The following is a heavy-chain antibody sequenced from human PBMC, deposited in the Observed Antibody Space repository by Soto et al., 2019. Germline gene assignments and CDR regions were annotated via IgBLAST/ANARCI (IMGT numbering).Heavy chain of an antibody. CDR3: ARHVRFLEWLLTTFDY. CDR2: IYYSGST. J-gene: IGHJ4*02. Sequence: PSETLSLTCTVSGGSISSYYWSWIRQPPGKGLEWIGYIYYSGSTNYNPSLKSRVTISVDTSKNQFSLKLSSVTAADTAVYYCARHVRFLEWLLTTFDYWGQGTLVTVSS. V-gene: IGHV4-59*08. D-gene: IGHD3-3*01. CDR1: GGSISSYY.